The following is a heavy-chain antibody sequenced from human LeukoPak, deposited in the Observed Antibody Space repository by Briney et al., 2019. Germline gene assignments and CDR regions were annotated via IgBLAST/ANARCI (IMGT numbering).Heavy chain of an antibody. V-gene: IGHV4-30-4*01. CDR1: GGSISSGNDY. D-gene: IGHD1-26*01. CDR3: ARGQVGATTLFDY. J-gene: IGHJ4*02. CDR2: IYNGGST. Sequence: SETLSLTCTVSGGSISSGNDYWSWIRQPPGKGLEWIGYIYNGGSTYYNPSLKSRVTISADTSKNHFSLRLSSVTAADTAVYYCARGQVGATTLFDYWGQGTLVTVSS.